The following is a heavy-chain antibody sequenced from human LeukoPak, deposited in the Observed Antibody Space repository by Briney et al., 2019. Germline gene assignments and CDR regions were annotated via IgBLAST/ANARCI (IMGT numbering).Heavy chain of an antibody. CDR2: ISESGGTT. CDR3: ARQWLING. J-gene: IGHJ4*02. CDR1: GFTFSSYG. Sequence: PGGSLRLSCAASGFTFSSYGMNWVRQAPGKGLEWVSSISESGGTTDYADSVKGRFTISRDNSKNTLYLQMNSLRAEDTAVYYCARQWLINGWGQGILVTVSS. D-gene: IGHD6-19*01. V-gene: IGHV3-23*01.